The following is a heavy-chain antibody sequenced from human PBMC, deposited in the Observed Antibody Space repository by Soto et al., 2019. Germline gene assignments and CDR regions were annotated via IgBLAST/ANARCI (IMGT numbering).Heavy chain of an antibody. CDR3: ARSGWLGGRPEFDY. D-gene: IGHD3-10*01. V-gene: IGHV2-5*02. CDR1: GFSLNTSGVG. Sequence: ESGPTLLRPTQTLTLTCTFSGFSLNTSGVGVGWIRQPPGRALEWLALIYWDDDKRYSPSLKNRLTITKDTSKNQVVLTMANMDPVDTATYYCARSGWLGGRPEFDYWGQGALVTVST. CDR2: IYWDDDK. J-gene: IGHJ4*02.